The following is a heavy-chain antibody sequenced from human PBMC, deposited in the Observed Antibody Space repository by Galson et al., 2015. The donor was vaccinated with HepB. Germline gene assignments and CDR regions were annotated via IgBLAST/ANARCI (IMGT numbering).Heavy chain of an antibody. J-gene: IGHJ4*02. CDR3: AKSGIAARHFRFGWFDY. V-gene: IGHV3-23*01. D-gene: IGHD6-6*01. CDR2: ISGSGGST. Sequence: SLRLSCAASGFTFSSYAMSWVRQAPGKGLEWVSAISGSGGSTYYADSVKGRFTISRDNSKNTLYLQMNSLRAEDTAVYYCAKSGIAARHFRFGWFDYWGQGTLVTVSS. CDR1: GFTFSSYA.